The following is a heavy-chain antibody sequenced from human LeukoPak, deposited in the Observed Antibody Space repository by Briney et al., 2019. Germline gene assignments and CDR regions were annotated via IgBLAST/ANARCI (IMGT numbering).Heavy chain of an antibody. D-gene: IGHD6-13*01. Sequence: SETLSLTCTVSGGSISSYYWSWIRQPAGKGLEWIGRIYTSGSTNYNPSLKSRVTMSVDTSKNQFSLKLSSVTAADTAVYYCARDRQGSSSWYQVHYYYYYYMDVWAKGPRSPSP. CDR2: IYTSGST. V-gene: IGHV4-4*07. CDR1: GGSISSYY. J-gene: IGHJ6*03. CDR3: ARDRQGSSSWYQVHYYYYYYMDV.